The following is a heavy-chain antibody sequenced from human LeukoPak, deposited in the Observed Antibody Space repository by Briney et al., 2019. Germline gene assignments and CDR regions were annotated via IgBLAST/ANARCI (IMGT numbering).Heavy chain of an antibody. V-gene: IGHV3-21*01. J-gene: IGHJ4*03. CDR1: GFTFSSYS. CDR2: ISSSSYSI. CDR3: AKDLGYSGSYIDC. D-gene: IGHD1-26*01. Sequence: GGSLRLSCAASGFTFSSYSMNWVRQAPGKGLEWVSSISSSSYSIYYADSVKGRFTISRDNSKNTLYLQMNSLRTEDTAVYYCAKDLGYSGSYIDCWGQGTLVTVSS.